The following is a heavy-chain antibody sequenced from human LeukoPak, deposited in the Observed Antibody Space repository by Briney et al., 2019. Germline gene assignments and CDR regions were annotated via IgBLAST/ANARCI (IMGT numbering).Heavy chain of an antibody. CDR2: IDHGGSS. Sequence: PSETLSLTCTVSGYSISSGYYWGWIRQPPGKGLEWIGNIDHGGSSIYNSSLRSRVTISRDTSKIQFSLKLSSVTAADTAVYYCARASGGSSSGDAFDIWGQGTMVTVSS. D-gene: IGHD1-1*01. CDR3: ARASGGSSSGDAFDI. V-gene: IGHV4-38-2*02. J-gene: IGHJ3*02. CDR1: GYSISSGYY.